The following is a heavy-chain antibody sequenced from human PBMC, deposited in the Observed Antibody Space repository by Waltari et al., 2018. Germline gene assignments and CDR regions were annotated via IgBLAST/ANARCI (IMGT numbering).Heavy chain of an antibody. CDR1: GYTFTRHD. D-gene: IGHD6-13*01. CDR3: ARDEGAAAPGFQH. Sequence: QAQLVQSGAEVTQPAASVKVSCKPSGYTFTRHDINWVRQATGQGLEWMGWMNPNSGNTGYAQKFQGRVTITRNTSISTAYMELSSLRSEDTAVYYCARDEGAAAPGFQHWGQGTLVTVSS. V-gene: IGHV1-8*03. J-gene: IGHJ1*01. CDR2: MNPNSGNT.